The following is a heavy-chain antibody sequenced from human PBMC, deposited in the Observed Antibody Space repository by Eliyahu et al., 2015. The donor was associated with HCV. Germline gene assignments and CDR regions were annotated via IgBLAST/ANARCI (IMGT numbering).Heavy chain of an antibody. CDR1: GXXFXNYG. J-gene: IGHJ1*01. D-gene: IGHD3-22*01. Sequence: QVQLVDSGGGVVQPGTSLXVSCAXSGXXFXNYGMHXVRQAPGKGLEWVALIRYDGTKKYYADSVKGRFTIDRDDSKNTLYLQMDSLRAEDTAVYYCARDDDTSDHYSLFQHWGQGILVTVSS. CDR2: IRYDGTKK. CDR3: ARDDDTSDHYSLFQH. V-gene: IGHV3-33*01.